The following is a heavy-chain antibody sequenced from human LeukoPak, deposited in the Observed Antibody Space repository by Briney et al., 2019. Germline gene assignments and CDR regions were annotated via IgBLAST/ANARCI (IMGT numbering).Heavy chain of an antibody. V-gene: IGHV3-21*01. Sequence: GGSLRLSCAAAGFTFSSSSMNWVRQTPGKGLEWVSSISGESKYIYYADSVTGRFTISRDNAKNSLYLQMSTLRAEDTAVYYCARGTVFQGNYDYWGQGTQVTVSS. CDR1: GFTFSSSS. J-gene: IGHJ4*02. CDR3: ARGTVFQGNYDY. CDR2: ISGESKYI. D-gene: IGHD3-10*01.